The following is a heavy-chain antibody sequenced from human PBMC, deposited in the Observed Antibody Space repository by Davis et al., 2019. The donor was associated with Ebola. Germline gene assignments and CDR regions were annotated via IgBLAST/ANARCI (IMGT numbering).Heavy chain of an antibody. CDR1: GYTFTSYA. CDR3: ARDLAGTGALYYYGMDV. D-gene: IGHD6-13*01. CDR2: INAGNGNT. V-gene: IGHV1-3*01. Sequence: ASVKVSCKASGYTFTSYAMHWVRQAPGQRLEWMGWINAGNGNTNYAQKLQGRVTMTTDTSTSTAYMELRSLRSDDTAVYYCARDLAGTGALYYYGMDVWGQETTVTVSS. J-gene: IGHJ6*02.